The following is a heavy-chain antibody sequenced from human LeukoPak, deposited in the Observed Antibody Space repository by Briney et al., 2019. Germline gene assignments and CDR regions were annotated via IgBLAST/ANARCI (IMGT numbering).Heavy chain of an antibody. CDR1: GFTVSSNY. CDR3: ARDRKRWLGNWFDP. CDR2: IYSGGST. J-gene: IGHJ5*02. D-gene: IGHD6-19*01. Sequence: GGSLRLSCAASGFTVSSNYMSWVRQAPGKGLEWVSVIYSGGSTYYADSVKGRFTISRDNSKNTLYLQMNSRRAEDTAVYYCARDRKRWLGNWFDPWGQGTLVTVSS. V-gene: IGHV3-66*01.